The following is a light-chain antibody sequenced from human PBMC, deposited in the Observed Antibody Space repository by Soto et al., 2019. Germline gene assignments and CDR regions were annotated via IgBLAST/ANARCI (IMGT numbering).Light chain of an antibody. CDR2: RND. J-gene: IGLJ2*01. Sequence: QSVLTQPPSASGTPGQRVIISCSGGNFNIGSNYVYWYQQFSGTAPKLLIYRNDERPLGVPDRFSGSKSGTSASLAISGLRPEDEADYYCAAWDGSLSVGLFGGGTKVTVL. CDR3: AAWDGSLSVGL. CDR1: NFNIGSNY. V-gene: IGLV1-47*01.